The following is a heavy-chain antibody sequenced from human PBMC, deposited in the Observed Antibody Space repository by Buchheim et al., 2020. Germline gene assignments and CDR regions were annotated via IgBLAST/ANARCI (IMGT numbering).Heavy chain of an antibody. J-gene: IGHJ6*02. CDR3: SRGSSSSAYFGLDV. CDR1: GFTFGDYA. Sequence: EVQVVESGGGLIQPGRSLRLSCTGSGFTFGDYAMSWFRQAPGKGLEWVGFIRSRAYGGTTEYADSVLGRFTIPRDDSRSIAYLQMNSLRIEDTAVYSCSRGSSSSAYFGLDVWGQGTT. CDR2: IRSRAYGGTT. V-gene: IGHV3-49*03. D-gene: IGHD6-6*01.